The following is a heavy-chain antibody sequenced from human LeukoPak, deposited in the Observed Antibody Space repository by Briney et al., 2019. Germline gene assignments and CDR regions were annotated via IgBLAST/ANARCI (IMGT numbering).Heavy chain of an antibody. CDR2: ISSSYI. D-gene: IGHD2-21*02. CDR1: GFTFSSYS. J-gene: IGHJ3*02. CDR3: AREVVAYCGGDCYSDAFDI. V-gene: IGHV3-21*01. Sequence: GGSLRLSCAASGFTFSSYSMNWVRQAPGKGLEWVSSISSSYIYYADSVKGRFTISRDNAKNSLYLQMNSLRAEDTAVYYCAREVVAYCGGDCYSDAFDIWGQGTMVTVSS.